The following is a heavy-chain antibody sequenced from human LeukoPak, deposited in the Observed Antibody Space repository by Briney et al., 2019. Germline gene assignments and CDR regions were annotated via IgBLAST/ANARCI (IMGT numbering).Heavy chain of an antibody. CDR1: GSTFTGYY. Sequence: ASVKVSCKASGSTFTGYYMHWVRQAPGQGLEWMGWINPSSGDTHYAQSFQDTVTMTRDTSITTDYMELSRLISDDTAVYYCARGAGSGFDIWGQGTMVTVSS. J-gene: IGHJ3*02. D-gene: IGHD6-13*01. CDR2: INPSSGDT. V-gene: IGHV1-2*02. CDR3: ARGAGSGFDI.